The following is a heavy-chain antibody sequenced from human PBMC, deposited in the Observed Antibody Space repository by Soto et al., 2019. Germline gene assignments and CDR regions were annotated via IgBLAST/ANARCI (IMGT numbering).Heavy chain of an antibody. D-gene: IGHD3-9*01. V-gene: IGHV3-23*01. CDR1: GFTFSSYA. CDR2: ISGSGGST. Sequence: GGSLRLSCAASGFTFSSYAMSWFRQAPGKGLEWVSAISGSGGSTYYADSVKGRFTISRDNSKNTLYLQMNSLRAEDTAVYYCAKGGASYYYILTGDPHDYCGQGSLVPGSS. CDR3: AKGGASYYYILTGDPHDY. J-gene: IGHJ4*02.